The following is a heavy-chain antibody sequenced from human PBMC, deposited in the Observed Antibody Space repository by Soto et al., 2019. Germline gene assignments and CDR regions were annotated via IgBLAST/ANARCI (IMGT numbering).Heavy chain of an antibody. V-gene: IGHV3-7*01. CDR3: AREDTVTIFGVVITAGLGY. Sequence: GGSLRLSCAASGFTFSSYWMSWVRQAPGKGLEWVANIKQDGSEKYYVDSVKGRFTISRDNAKNSLYLQMNSLRAEDTAVYYCAREDTVTIFGVVITAGLGYWGQGTLVTVSS. D-gene: IGHD3-3*01. J-gene: IGHJ4*02. CDR2: IKQDGSEK. CDR1: GFTFSSYW.